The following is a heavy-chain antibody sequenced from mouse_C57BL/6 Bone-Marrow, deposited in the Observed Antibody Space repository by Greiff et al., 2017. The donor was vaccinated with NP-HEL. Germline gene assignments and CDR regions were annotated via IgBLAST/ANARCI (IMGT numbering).Heavy chain of an antibody. D-gene: IGHD2-1*01. CDR3: ARNLVKGWYFDV. CDR2: ISDGGSYT. Sequence: EVKVVESGGGLVKPGGSLKLSCAASGFTFSSYAMSWVRQTPEKRLEWVATISDGGSYTYYPDNVKGRFTISRDNAKNNLYLQMSHLKSEDTAMYYCARNLVKGWYFDVWGTGTTVTVSS. J-gene: IGHJ1*03. V-gene: IGHV5-4*03. CDR1: GFTFSSYA.